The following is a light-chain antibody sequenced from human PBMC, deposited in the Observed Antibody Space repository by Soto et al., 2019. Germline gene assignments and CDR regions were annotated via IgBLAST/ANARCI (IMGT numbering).Light chain of an antibody. J-gene: IGLJ1*01. V-gene: IGLV2-14*01. CDR1: SSDVGGYNY. CDR3: STYTTISTYV. CDR2: DVR. Sequence: QPALTQPASVSGSPGQSITISCTGTSSDVGGYNYVSWYQQHPGKAPKLMIYDVRNRPSGVSNRFSGSKSVNTASLTISGLQAEDEADYYCSTYTTISTYVFGTGTKVTVL.